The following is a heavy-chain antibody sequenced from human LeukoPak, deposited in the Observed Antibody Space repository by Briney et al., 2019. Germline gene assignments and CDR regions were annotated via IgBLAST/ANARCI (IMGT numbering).Heavy chain of an antibody. CDR3: AKADGLYISTYYYFDY. Sequence: GGSLRLSCAASGFTFSSYGMHWVRQAPGKGLEWVALIWYDGSNKYYADSVKGRFTISRDNSKNILYLQMNSLRAEDTAVYYCAKADGLYISTYYYFDYWGQGNLVTVSS. J-gene: IGHJ4*02. CDR1: GFTFSSYG. CDR2: IWYDGSNK. D-gene: IGHD6-13*01. V-gene: IGHV3-33*06.